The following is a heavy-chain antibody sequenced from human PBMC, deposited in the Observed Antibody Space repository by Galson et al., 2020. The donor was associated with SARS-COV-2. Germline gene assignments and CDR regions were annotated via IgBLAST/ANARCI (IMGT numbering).Heavy chain of an antibody. CDR1: GFTFSSYG. V-gene: IGHV3-30*03. Sequence: GESLKISCAASGFTFSSYGMHWVRQAPGKGLEWVAVISYDGSNKYYADSVKGRFTISRDNSKNTLYLQMNSLRAEDTAMYYCARELLDGMDVWGQGTTVTVSS. CDR3: ARELLDGMDV. CDR2: ISYDGSNK. J-gene: IGHJ6*02. D-gene: IGHD2-15*01.